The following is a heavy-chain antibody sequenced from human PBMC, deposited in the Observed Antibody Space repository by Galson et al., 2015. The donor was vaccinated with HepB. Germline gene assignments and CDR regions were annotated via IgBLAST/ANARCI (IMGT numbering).Heavy chain of an antibody. CDR1: GYSFSSYG. CDR2: ISAYNGNA. CDR3: ARGGGDRSPQGRSIGF. J-gene: IGHJ4*02. Sequence: SVKVSCKASGYSFSSYGITWVRQAPGQGLEWMGWISAYNGNADYADKLQDRITMTTDTSTSTAYMELKSLRSDDTAVYYCARGGGDRSPQGRSIGFWGQGTLVSVSS. D-gene: IGHD3-16*01. V-gene: IGHV1-18*01.